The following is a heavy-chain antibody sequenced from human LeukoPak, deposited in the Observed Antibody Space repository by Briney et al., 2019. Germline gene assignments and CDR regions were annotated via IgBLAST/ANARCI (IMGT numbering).Heavy chain of an antibody. V-gene: IGHV1-8*01. CDR2: MSPNSGNT. D-gene: IGHD4-17*01. J-gene: IGHJ4*02. CDR3: ARVEDYGDFADY. Sequence: GASVKVSCKASGYTFTSYDINWVRQATGQGLEWMGWMSPNSGNTGYAQKFQGRVTMTRNTSISTAYMELSSLRSEDTAVYYCARVEDYGDFADYWGQGTLVTVSS. CDR1: GYTFTSYD.